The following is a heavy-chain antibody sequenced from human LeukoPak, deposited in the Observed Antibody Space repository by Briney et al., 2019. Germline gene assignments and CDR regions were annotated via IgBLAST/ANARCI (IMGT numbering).Heavy chain of an antibody. CDR3: AGEGIAAAGTIDY. V-gene: IGHV3-11*06. D-gene: IGHD6-13*01. Sequence: LSLTCTVSGGSISSSSYYWGWVRQAPGKGLEWVSYISSSSSYIHYADAVKGRFTISRDNAKKSLFLQMDSLRAEDTAVYYCAGEGIAAAGTIDYWGPGTLVTVSS. CDR1: GGSISSSSYY. CDR2: ISSSSSYI. J-gene: IGHJ4*02.